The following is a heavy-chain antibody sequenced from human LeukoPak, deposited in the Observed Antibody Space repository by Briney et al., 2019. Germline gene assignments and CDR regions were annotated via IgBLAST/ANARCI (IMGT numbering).Heavy chain of an antibody. J-gene: IGHJ5*02. CDR1: GFTFTSYW. D-gene: IGHD6-19*01. CDR2: IKQDGSEK. V-gene: IGHV3-7*01. CDR3: ARRGTIAVPVFWFDP. Sequence: PGGSLRLSCVASGFTFTSYWMSWARQAPGKGLEWVANIKQDGSEKYYLDSLEGRFTISRDNAKNSVYLQINRLRAEDTAVYYCARRGTIAVPVFWFDPWGQGTLVIVSS.